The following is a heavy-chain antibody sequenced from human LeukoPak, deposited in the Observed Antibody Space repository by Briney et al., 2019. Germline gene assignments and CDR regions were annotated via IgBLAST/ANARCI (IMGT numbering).Heavy chain of an antibody. Sequence: GESLKISCKGSGYSFTSYGIGWVRQMPGKGLEWMGIIYPGDSDTRYSPSFQGQVTISADKSISTAYLQWSSLKASDTAMYYCARTAYYDFWSGSTYYHYMDVWGKGTTVTVSS. CDR3: ARTAYYDFWSGSTYYHYMDV. J-gene: IGHJ6*03. V-gene: IGHV5-51*01. D-gene: IGHD3-3*01. CDR1: GYSFTSYG. CDR2: IYPGDSDT.